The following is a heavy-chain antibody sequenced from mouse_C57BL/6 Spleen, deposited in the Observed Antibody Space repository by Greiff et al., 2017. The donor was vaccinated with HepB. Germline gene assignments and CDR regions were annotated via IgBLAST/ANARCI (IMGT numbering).Heavy chain of an antibody. CDR2: INPNNGGT. CDR3: ARSYYDYDVWFAY. Sequence: EVQLQESGPELVKPGASVKIPCKASGYTFTDYNMDWVKQSHGKSLEWIGDINPNNGGTIYNQKFKGKATLTVDKSSSTAYMELRSLTSEDTAVYYCARSYYDYDVWFAYWGQGTLVTVSA. J-gene: IGHJ3*01. D-gene: IGHD2-4*01. V-gene: IGHV1-18*01. CDR1: GYTFTDYN.